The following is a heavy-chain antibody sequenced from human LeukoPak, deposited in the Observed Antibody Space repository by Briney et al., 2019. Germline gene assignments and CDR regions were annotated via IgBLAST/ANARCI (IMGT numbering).Heavy chain of an antibody. J-gene: IGHJ6*03. CDR3: ARVVVYYYYYYMDV. CDR2: IYYSGST. Sequence: SETLSLTCTVSGGSISSSTYFWSWIRQPPGKGLEWIGYIYYSGSTNYNPSLKSRVTISVDTSKNQFSLKLSSVTAADTAVYYCARVVVYYYYYYMDVWGKGTTATVSS. CDR1: GGSISSSTYF. V-gene: IGHV4-61*01. D-gene: IGHD2-15*01.